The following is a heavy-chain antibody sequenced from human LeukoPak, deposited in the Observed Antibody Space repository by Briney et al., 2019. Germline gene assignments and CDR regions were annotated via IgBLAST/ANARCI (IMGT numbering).Heavy chain of an antibody. V-gene: IGHV4-61*02. J-gene: IGHJ4*02. CDR1: GGSTSSGSYY. CDR2: IYTSGST. D-gene: IGHD1-26*01. Sequence: SETLSLTCTVSGGSTSSGSYYWRWIRQPAGKGLEWIGRIYTSGSTNYNPSLKSRVTISVDTSKNQFSLKLSSVTAADTAVYYCARRGNRYSGSYYVFDYWGQGTLVTVSS. CDR3: ARRGNRYSGSYYVFDY.